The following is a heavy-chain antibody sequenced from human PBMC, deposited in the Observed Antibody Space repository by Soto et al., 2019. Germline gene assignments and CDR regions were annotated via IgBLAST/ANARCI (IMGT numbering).Heavy chain of an antibody. CDR1: GFTFSSYA. Sequence: EVQLLESGGGLVQPGGSLRLSCAASGFTFSSYAMSWVRQAPGKGLEWVSAISGSGGSTYYADSVKGRFTISRDNSKNTLYLQMNSLRAQDTAVYYCAKDQSPAYDFWDTMDVWGKGTTVTVSS. J-gene: IGHJ6*03. D-gene: IGHD3-3*01. CDR2: ISGSGGST. CDR3: AKDQSPAYDFWDTMDV. V-gene: IGHV3-23*01.